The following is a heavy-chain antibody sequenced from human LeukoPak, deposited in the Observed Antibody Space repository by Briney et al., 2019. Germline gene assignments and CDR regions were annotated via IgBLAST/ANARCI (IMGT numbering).Heavy chain of an antibody. Sequence: SETLSLTCAVSGGSFSDYNWTWLRQSPDKGLEWIGEINDSGTSHYDPSLKSRVTISVDTAKNQFSLELRSVTAADTAVYYCARGLDLEGLDYWGQGTLVTVSS. D-gene: IGHD1-1*01. V-gene: IGHV4-34*01. J-gene: IGHJ4*02. CDR3: ARGLDLEGLDY. CDR1: GGSFSDYN. CDR2: INDSGTS.